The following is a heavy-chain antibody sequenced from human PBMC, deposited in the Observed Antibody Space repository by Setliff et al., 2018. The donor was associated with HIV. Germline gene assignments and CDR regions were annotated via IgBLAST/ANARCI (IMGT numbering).Heavy chain of an antibody. CDR2: ISASSSYT. V-gene: IGHV3-11*03. J-gene: IGHJ4*02. D-gene: IGHD3-22*01. CDR1: GFIFNDYY. Sequence: GGSLRLSCAASGFIFNDYYMNWIRQAPGKGLEWVSYISASSSYTSYADSVKGRFTISRDNAKNSLYLQMDNLRAEDTAVYYCATSNYYDLRGYYIWGHDYWGQGTLVTVSS. CDR3: ATSNYYDLRGYYIWGHDY.